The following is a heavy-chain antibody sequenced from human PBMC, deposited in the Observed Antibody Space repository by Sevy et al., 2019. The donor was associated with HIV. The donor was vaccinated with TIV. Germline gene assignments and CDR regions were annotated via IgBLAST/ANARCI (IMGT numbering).Heavy chain of an antibody. CDR1: GFTFSSYA. Sequence: GGSLRLSCAASGFTFSSYAMSWVRQAPGKGLEWFSTFSFGCGKINYADSVKGRFTISRDNSKNTHYLQMHSLRAEHKAVYYCARERCTKPHDYWGQGTQVTVP. CDR3: ARERCTKPHDY. CDR2: FSFGCGKI. V-gene: IGHV3-23*01. J-gene: IGHJ4*02. D-gene: IGHD2-8*01.